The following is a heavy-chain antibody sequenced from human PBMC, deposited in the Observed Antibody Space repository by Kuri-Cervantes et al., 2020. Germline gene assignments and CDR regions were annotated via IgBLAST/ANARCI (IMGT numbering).Heavy chain of an antibody. D-gene: IGHD3-9*01. CDR1: GDTFTNYG. Sequence: ASVKVSCKASGDTFTNYGISWVRQAPGQGLEWMGWISVDSGNRNYAQKFQGRTTVTTDTSTRTAYMEMRSLRSDDTAVYYCTREIDIWGQGTLVTVSS. V-gene: IGHV1-18*01. CDR2: ISVDSGNR. CDR3: TREIDI. J-gene: IGHJ4*02.